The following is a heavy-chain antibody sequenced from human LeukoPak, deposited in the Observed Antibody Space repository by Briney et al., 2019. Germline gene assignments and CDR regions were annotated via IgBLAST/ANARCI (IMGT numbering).Heavy chain of an antibody. CDR2: IIPIFGTA. D-gene: IGHD3-10*01. V-gene: IGHV1-69*06. CDR1: GGTFSSYA. J-gene: IGHJ3*02. CDR3: ASRVQMVRGVRVSDAFDI. Sequence: SVKVSCKASGGTFSSYAISWVRQAPGQGLEWMGGIIPIFGTANYAQKFQGRVTITADKSTSTAYMELSSLRSEDTAVYYCASRVQMVRGVRVSDAFDIWGQGTMVTVSS.